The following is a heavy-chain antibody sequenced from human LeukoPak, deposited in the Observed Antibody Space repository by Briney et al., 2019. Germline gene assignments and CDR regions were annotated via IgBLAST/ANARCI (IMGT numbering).Heavy chain of an antibody. CDR3: ARRPTVTTFPHYYYYYYMDV. V-gene: IGHV3-7*01. CDR1: GFTFSSYW. CDR2: IKQDGSEK. J-gene: IGHJ6*03. Sequence: GGSLRLSCAASGFTFSSYWMSWVRQAPGKGLEWVANIKQDGSEKHYVDSVKGRFTISRDNGRNSLYLQMNRLRAEDTAVYYCARRPTVTTFPHYYYYYYMDVWGKGTTVTISS. D-gene: IGHD4-17*01.